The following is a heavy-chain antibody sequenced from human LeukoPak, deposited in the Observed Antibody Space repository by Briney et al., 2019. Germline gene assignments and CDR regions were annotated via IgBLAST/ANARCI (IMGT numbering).Heavy chain of an antibody. CDR1: GGSFSGYY. CDR2: INHSGST. J-gene: IGHJ4*02. V-gene: IGHV4-34*01. CDR3: SEGPVGDY. Sequence: SETLSLTCAVYGGSFSGYYWSWIRQPPGKGREGIGEINHSGSTNYNPSLTSRVTISVDTSKNQFSLKLRSVTAADTAVDYCSEGPVGDYWGQGTLVTVSS.